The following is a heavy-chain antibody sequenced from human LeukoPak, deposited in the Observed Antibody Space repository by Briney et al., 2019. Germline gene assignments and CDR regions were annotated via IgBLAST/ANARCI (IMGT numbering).Heavy chain of an antibody. V-gene: IGHV1-46*01. CDR1: GYTFTSYY. D-gene: IGHD3-10*01. CDR2: INPSGGST. CDR3: ARAGRIYYGSGSYGKRGRHFDY. J-gene: IGHJ4*02. Sequence: ASVKVSCKASGYTFTSYYMHWVRQAPGQGLEWMGIINPSGGSTSYAQKFQGRVTMTRDTSTRTVYMELSSLRSEDTAVYYCARAGRIYYGSGSYGKRGRHFDYWGQGTLVTVSS.